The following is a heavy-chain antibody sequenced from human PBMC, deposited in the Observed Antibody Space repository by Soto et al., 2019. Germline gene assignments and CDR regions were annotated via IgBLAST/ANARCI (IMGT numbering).Heavy chain of an antibody. CDR1: GFTFSSYG. D-gene: IGHD3-9*01. Sequence: GGSLRLSCAASGFTFSSYGMHWVRQAPCKGLEWVAVISYDGSNKYYADSVKGRFTISRDNSKNTLYLQMNSLRAEDTAVYYCAKDSLYYDILTGYYELWGSYYYYGMDVWGQGTTVTVSS. V-gene: IGHV3-30*18. CDR3: AKDSLYYDILTGYYELWGSYYYYGMDV. CDR2: ISYDGSNK. J-gene: IGHJ6*01.